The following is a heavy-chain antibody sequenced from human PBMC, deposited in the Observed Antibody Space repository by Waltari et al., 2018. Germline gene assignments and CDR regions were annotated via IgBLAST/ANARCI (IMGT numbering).Heavy chain of an antibody. CDR3: ARDAVADAFDI. D-gene: IGHD2-15*01. Sequence: EVQLVESGGGLIQPGGSLRLSCAASGFTVSSNYLSWVRQAPGKGLEWVSVIYSGGSTYYADSVKGRFTISRDNSKNTLYLQMNSLRAEDTAVYYCARDAVADAFDIWGQGTMVTVSS. J-gene: IGHJ3*02. CDR2: IYSGGST. V-gene: IGHV3-53*01. CDR1: GFTVSSNY.